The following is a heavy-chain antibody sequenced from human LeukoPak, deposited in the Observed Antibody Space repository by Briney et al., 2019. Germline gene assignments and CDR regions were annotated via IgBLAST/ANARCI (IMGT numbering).Heavy chain of an antibody. Sequence: PGGSLRLSCAASGFPFSSYAMSWVPQAPGKGLEWVSDISGSGGSTYYADSVGGRFNISRDNSKNKLYLEMNSLRAEDTAVYYCAKGADIVVVPAAYPVDYWGQGTLVTVSS. CDR2: ISGSGGST. CDR3: AKGADIVVVPAAYPVDY. CDR1: GFPFSSYA. J-gene: IGHJ4*02. D-gene: IGHD2-2*01. V-gene: IGHV3-23*01.